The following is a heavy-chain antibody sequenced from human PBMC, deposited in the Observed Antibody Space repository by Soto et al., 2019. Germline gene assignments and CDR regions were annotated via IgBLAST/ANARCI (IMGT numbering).Heavy chain of an antibody. D-gene: IGHD4-4*01. Sequence: QVQLVQSGAEVKKPGSSVKVSCKASGGTFSSYAISWVRQAPGQGLEGMGGIIPIFGTANYAPKFQGRVTINADEATSTGFMELRSLRSEDTAVYCRASDYSNYSAYSQHWGQVTLFTVSS. CDR1: GGTFSSYA. V-gene: IGHV1-69*01. CDR3: ASDYSNYSAYSQH. J-gene: IGHJ1*01. CDR2: IIPIFGTA.